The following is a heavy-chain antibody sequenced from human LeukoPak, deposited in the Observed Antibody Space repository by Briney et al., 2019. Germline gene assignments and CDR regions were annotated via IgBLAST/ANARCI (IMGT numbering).Heavy chain of an antibody. CDR1: GFAFSSYW. D-gene: IGHD4-23*01. CDR3: ARVGTWELQRVFDF. J-gene: IGHJ4*02. CDR2: INREGNEK. Sequence: AGSLRLSCATSGFAFSSYWMTWVRQVPGEGLEWVANINREGNEKYYVDSVKGRFTISRDNAKNSVDLQMDSLRVEDTAVYYCARVGTWELQRVFDFWGQGTLVTVSS. V-gene: IGHV3-7*01.